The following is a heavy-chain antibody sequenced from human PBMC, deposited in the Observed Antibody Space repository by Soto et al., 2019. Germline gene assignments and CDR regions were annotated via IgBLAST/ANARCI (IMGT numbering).Heavy chain of an antibody. J-gene: IGHJ5*02. D-gene: IGHD2-2*01. CDR2: IIPILGIA. CDR3: ARVGCSSTSCHASFDP. V-gene: IGHV1-69*02. CDR1: GGTFSSYT. Sequence: SVKVSCKASGGTFSSYTISWVRQAPGQGLEWMGRIIPILGIANYAQKFQGRVTITADKSTSTVYMELSSLRSEDTAVYYCARVGCSSTSCHASFDPWGQGTLVTVSS.